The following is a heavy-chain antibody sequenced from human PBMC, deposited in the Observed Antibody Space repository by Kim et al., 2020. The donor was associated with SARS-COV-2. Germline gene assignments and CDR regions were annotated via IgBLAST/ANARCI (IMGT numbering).Heavy chain of an antibody. D-gene: IGHD5-12*01. CDR2: INQGGSEK. J-gene: IGHJ4*02. CDR1: GLTFRTYW. Sequence: GGSLRLSCAGSGLTFRTYWMSWVRQAPGKGLEWVANINQGGSEKYYVDSVKGRFTISRDSAKNSLYLQMNGLRAEDTAVYYCATLVSGYFLSWGQGTLVTVSS. V-gene: IGHV3-7*01. CDR3: ATLVSGYFLS.